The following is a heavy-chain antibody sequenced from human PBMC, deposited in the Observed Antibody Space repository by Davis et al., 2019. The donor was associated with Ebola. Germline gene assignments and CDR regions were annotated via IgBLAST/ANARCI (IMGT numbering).Heavy chain of an antibody. J-gene: IGHJ4*02. CDR2: VFYTGTT. Sequence: PSETLSLTCNVSGTSVSSSISFWSWIRQSPGKGLEWLGYVFYTGTTKYNPSLKSRVTMFVDTSKNQFSLNVYSVTAADTAIYYCATDILSQPREWGQGTLVTVSS. CDR1: GTSVSSSISF. CDR3: ATDILSQPRE. V-gene: IGHV4-61*01.